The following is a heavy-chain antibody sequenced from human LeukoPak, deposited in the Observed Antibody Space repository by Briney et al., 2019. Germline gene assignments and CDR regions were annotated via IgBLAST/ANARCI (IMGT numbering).Heavy chain of an antibody. J-gene: IGHJ4*02. CDR1: GGSIKNYY. CDR2: VDYNGST. V-gene: IGHV4-59*01. Sequence: SETLSLTCTVSGGSIKNYYWSWIRQPPGKGLEWIGYVDYNGSTNYNPSLKSRVTISVDTSKNQFSLKLSSVTAADTAVYYCARDLSVGGYFDYWGQGTLVTVSS. CDR3: ARDLSVGGYFDY. D-gene: IGHD1-26*01.